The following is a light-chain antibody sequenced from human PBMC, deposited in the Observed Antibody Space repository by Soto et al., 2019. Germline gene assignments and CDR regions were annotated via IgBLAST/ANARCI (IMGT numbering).Light chain of an antibody. Sequence: DVQLTQSPSFLSASIGDRVTISCRASQGISSYLAWYQHKPGKAPNLLISAASTLQSGVPSRFSGSGAGTDFTLTISSLQPEDFATYYCQQLNSYTLSFGGGTKVDIK. CDR2: AAS. CDR3: QQLNSYTLS. J-gene: IGKJ4*01. CDR1: QGISSY. V-gene: IGKV1-9*01.